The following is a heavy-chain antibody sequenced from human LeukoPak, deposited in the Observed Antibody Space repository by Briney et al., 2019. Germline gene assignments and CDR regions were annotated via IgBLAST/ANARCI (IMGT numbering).Heavy chain of an antibody. J-gene: IGHJ4*02. CDR1: GESISTDY. CDR2: IHASGST. D-gene: IGHD3-9*01. V-gene: IGHV4-4*07. Sequence: NPSETLSLTCTVSGESISTDYWSWIRQPAGKGLEWIGRIHASGSTNYTPSLKSRVTISVDTSKSQFSLSLRSVTAADTAVYYCAREVRAGYYFVYWGPGTLVTVSS. CDR3: AREVRAGYYFVY.